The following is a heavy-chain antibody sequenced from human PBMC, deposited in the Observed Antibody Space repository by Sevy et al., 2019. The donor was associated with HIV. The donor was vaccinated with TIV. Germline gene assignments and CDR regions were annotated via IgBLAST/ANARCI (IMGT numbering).Heavy chain of an antibody. CDR2: ISGSGGTT. D-gene: IGHD2-2*01. CDR3: AKGDTSTRYYCYGMDV. J-gene: IGHJ6*01. V-gene: IGHV3-23*01. CDR1: GFTFSNFG. Sequence: GGSLRLSCAASGFTFSNFGMSWVRQAPGKGLEWVSTISGSGGTTYYADSVKGRFTISRDNSKKTLYLQMNSLRAEDTALYYCAKGDTSTRYYCYGMDVWGQGTAVTVSS.